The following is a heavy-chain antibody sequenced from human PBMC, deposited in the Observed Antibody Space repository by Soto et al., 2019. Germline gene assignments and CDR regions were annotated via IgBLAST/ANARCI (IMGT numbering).Heavy chain of an antibody. D-gene: IGHD1-26*01. V-gene: IGHV3-33*06. Sequence: PGGSLRLSCAASGFIFSSYGMHWVRQAPGKGLEWVAVIWYDGSNRHYADSVKGRFTISRDNSKNTLYLQMNSLRAEDTAVYYCAKSERNSGSYYVPLYYFDYWGQGTLVTVSS. J-gene: IGHJ4*02. CDR2: IWYDGSNR. CDR1: GFIFSSYG. CDR3: AKSERNSGSYYVPLYYFDY.